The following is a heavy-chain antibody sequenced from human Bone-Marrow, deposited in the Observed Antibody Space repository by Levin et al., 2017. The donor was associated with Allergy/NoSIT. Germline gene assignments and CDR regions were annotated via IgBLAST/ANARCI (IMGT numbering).Heavy chain of an antibody. CDR1: GFTFSSYS. CDR2: ISSSSSYI. J-gene: IGHJ6*02. V-gene: IGHV3-21*01. CDR3: ARETCSSTSCYYYYYGMDV. Sequence: GESLKISCAASGFTFSSYSMNWVRQAPGKGLEWVSSISSSSSYIYYADSVKGRFTISRDNAKNSLYLQMNSLRAEDTAVYYCARETCSSTSCYYYYYGMDVWGQGTTVTVSS. D-gene: IGHD2-2*01.